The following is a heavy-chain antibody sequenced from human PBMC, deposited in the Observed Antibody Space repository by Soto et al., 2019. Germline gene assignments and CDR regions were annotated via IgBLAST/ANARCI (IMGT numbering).Heavy chain of an antibody. V-gene: IGHV1-18*01. CDR3: VVATQPYCFDY. CDR1: GYTFTSYG. Sequence: QVQLVQSGAEVKKPGASVKVSCKASGYTFTSYGISWVRQAPGQGVEWMGWISAYNGNTNYAQKLQGRVTMTTATDTTTAYMELKSMRSDDTAVYYCVVATQPYCFDYWGQGTLVTVSS. CDR2: ISAYNGNT. J-gene: IGHJ4*02. D-gene: IGHD2-15*01.